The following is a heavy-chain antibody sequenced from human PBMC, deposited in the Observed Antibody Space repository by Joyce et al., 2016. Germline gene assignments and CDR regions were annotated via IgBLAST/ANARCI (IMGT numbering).Heavy chain of an antibody. V-gene: IGHV1-8*01. Sequence: HLVQTGAEMKQPGASVRVSCKASGYIFTNHDINWVRQAPVQGLEWLGWMNPNSGYRGCAQKFQGRITLNRNSSISTAYVDLGSLRFEDTAVYYGARGRSRGIGEGDAEYWGQGTLVTISS. J-gene: IGHJ4*02. CDR3: ARGRSRGIGEGDAEY. CDR1: GYIFTNHD. CDR2: MNPNSGYR. D-gene: IGHD2/OR15-2a*01.